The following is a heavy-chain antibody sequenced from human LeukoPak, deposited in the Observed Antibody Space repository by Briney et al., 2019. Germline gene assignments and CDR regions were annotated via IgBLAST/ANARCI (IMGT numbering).Heavy chain of an antibody. CDR3: ARVRATGAFDY. CDR1: GGSFSGYY. CDR2: INHSGST. J-gene: IGHJ4*02. Sequence: SETLSLTCAVYGGSFSGYYWSWIRQPQENGLEWIGEINHSGSTNYNPSLKSRVTISVDTSKNHFSLKLSSVTAADTAVYYCARVRATGAFDYWGQGTLVTVSS. D-gene: IGHD5-12*01. V-gene: IGHV4-34*01.